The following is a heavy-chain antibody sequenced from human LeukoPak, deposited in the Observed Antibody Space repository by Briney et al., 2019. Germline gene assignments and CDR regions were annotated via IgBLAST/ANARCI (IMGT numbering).Heavy chain of an antibody. CDR2: IYYSGST. V-gene: IGHV4-59*08. Sequence: RSSETLSLTCTVSGGSISSYYWSWIRQPPGKGLEWIGYIYYSGSTNYNPSLKSRVTISVDTSKNQFSLKLSSVTAADTAVYYCARSSIAARPFLNTPYGMDVWGQGTTVTVSS. D-gene: IGHD6-6*01. CDR1: GGSISSYY. CDR3: ARSSIAARPFLNTPYGMDV. J-gene: IGHJ6*02.